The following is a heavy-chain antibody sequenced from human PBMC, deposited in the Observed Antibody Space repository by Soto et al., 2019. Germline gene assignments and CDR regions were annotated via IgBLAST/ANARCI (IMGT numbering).Heavy chain of an antibody. V-gene: IGHV1-58*01. Sequence: GASVKVSCKASGFTFTSSAVQWVRQARGQRLEWIGWIVVGSGNTNYAQKFQEGVTITRDMSTSTAYMELNSLRSEDTAVYYCARVLQQVVQYYYYYGMDVWGQGTTVTVSS. CDR3: ARVLQQVVQYYYYYGMDV. CDR2: IVVGSGNT. CDR1: GFTFTSSA. D-gene: IGHD6-13*01. J-gene: IGHJ6*02.